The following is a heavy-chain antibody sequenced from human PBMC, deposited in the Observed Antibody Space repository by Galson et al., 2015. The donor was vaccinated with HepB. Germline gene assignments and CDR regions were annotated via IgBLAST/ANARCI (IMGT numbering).Heavy chain of an antibody. V-gene: IGHV4-4*07. CDR2: ISTTGSA. J-gene: IGHJ6*02. CDR1: GGSITNYY. D-gene: IGHD3-10*01. CDR3: GRVYDYGSGKVFYYGIDV. Sequence: SETLSLTCTVSGGSITNYYWSWIRQPAGKGLEWVGRISTTGSANYNPSLKSRVTLSLDTSKNQFSLKLSSVTAADTAVYYCGRVYDYGSGKVFYYGIDVWGQGTTVTVSS.